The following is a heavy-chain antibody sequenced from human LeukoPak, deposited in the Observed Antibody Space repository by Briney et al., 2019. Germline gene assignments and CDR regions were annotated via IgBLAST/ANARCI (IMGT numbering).Heavy chain of an antibody. CDR2: IWYDGTTK. V-gene: IGHV3-33*06. J-gene: IGHJ4*02. CDR1: GFAFNNYG. Sequence: QTGRSLRLSCAASGFAFNNYGMHWVRQTPGKGLEWLALIWYDGTTKYHADSVKGRFTISRDNPDSTLFLQMSSLRAEDTAVYYCAKDLEKFDTSGFPAYWGQGTLVTVSS. D-gene: IGHD3-22*01. CDR3: AKDLEKFDTSGFPAY.